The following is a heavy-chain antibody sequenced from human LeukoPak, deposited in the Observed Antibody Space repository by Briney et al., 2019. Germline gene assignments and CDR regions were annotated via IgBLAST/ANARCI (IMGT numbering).Heavy chain of an antibody. Sequence: SETLSLTCAVSGGSISSSNWWSWVRQLPGKGLEWIGEIYHSGSTNYNPSLKSRVTISVDKSKNQFSLKLSSVTAADTAVYYCARDRATIAAAGSSFDPWGQGTLVTVSS. D-gene: IGHD6-13*01. CDR2: IYHSGST. CDR3: ARDRATIAAAGSSFDP. V-gene: IGHV4-4*02. J-gene: IGHJ5*02. CDR1: GGSISSSNW.